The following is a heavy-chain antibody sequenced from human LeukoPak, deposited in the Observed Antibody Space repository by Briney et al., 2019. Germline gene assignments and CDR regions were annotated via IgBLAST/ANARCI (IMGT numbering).Heavy chain of an antibody. J-gene: IGHJ4*02. D-gene: IGHD1-1*01. V-gene: IGHV4-38-2*02. CDR2: IHVSGTT. CDR3: AREAERRIVN. CDR1: GFSISSGYY. Sequence: NASETLSLTCVVSGFSISSGYYWGWIRQPPGKGLEWIANIHVSGTTFYNSSLNSRVTISIDTSKNQFSLKLSSVTAADTAVYFCAREAERRIVNWGRGTLVTVSS.